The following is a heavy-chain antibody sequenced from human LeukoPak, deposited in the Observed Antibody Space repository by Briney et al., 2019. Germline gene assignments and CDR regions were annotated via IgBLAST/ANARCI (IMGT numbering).Heavy chain of an antibody. CDR2: VNGDGSST. Sequence: GGSLRLSCAASGFTFSTYWMHWVRQAPGKGLVWVSRVNGDGSSTNYADSVKGRFTISRDNAKNTLYLQMNSLRAEDTAVYYCATYCSSISCYIPDYWGQGTLVTVSS. J-gene: IGHJ4*02. CDR3: ATYCSSISCYIPDY. D-gene: IGHD2-2*02. V-gene: IGHV3-74*01. CDR1: GFTFSTYW.